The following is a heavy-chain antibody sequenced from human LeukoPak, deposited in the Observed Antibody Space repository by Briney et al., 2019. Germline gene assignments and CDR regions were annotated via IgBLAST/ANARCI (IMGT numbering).Heavy chain of an antibody. D-gene: IGHD1-26*01. CDR2: ISGSGGST. CDR1: GFTFSSYG. Sequence: GGSLRLSCAASGFTFSSYGMSWVRQAPGKGLEWVSGISGSGGSTYYADSVKGRFTISRDNSKNTLYLQMNSLRAEDTAVYYCGKNRYSGSLSPFDIWGQGTMVTVSS. J-gene: IGHJ3*02. CDR3: GKNRYSGSLSPFDI. V-gene: IGHV3-23*01.